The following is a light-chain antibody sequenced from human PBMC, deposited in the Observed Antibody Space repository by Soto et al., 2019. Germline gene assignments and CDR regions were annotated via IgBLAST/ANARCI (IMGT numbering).Light chain of an antibody. Sequence: DVVMTQSPLSLPVTLGQPASISCRSNQSLVHSDGIAYFSWVQQRPGQSPRLLIYKVSNRDSGVPARFRGSGSGTDFALKISSVEAEDVAVYYCIQGTHWPITFGQGTRLEIK. CDR2: KVS. CDR1: QSLVHSDGIAY. J-gene: IGKJ5*01. CDR3: IQGTHWPIT. V-gene: IGKV2-30*02.